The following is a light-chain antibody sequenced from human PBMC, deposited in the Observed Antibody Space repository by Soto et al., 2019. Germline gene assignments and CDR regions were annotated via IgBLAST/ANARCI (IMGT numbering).Light chain of an antibody. CDR2: EVS. CDR1: SSDVGGYNY. Sequence: QSVLTQPASVSGSPGQSITISCTGTSSDVGGYNYVSWYQQHPGKAPKLMIYEVSNRPSGVSNRFSGSKSGNTASLTISGLPAEEEADYYCSSYTSSSLVFGGGTKVTVL. J-gene: IGLJ2*01. V-gene: IGLV2-14*01. CDR3: SSYTSSSLV.